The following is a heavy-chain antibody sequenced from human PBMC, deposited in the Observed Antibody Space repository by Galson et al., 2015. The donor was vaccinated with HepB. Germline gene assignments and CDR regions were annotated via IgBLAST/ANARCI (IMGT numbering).Heavy chain of an antibody. Sequence: SVKVSCKASGYTFTSYGISWVRQAPGQGLEWMGWISAYNGNTNYAQKLQGRVTMTTDTSTSAAYMELRSLRSDDTAVYYCARWSSGYYEEPTFDIWGQGTMVTVSS. V-gene: IGHV1-18*01. J-gene: IGHJ3*02. CDR1: GYTFTSYG. CDR3: ARWSSGYYEEPTFDI. D-gene: IGHD3-22*01. CDR2: ISAYNGNT.